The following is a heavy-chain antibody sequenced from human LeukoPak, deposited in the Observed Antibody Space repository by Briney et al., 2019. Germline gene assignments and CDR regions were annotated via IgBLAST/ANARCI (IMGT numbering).Heavy chain of an antibody. CDR2: INHSGST. V-gene: IGHV4-34*01. CDR3: ARVTIFGDL. D-gene: IGHD3-3*01. J-gene: IGHJ4*02. Sequence: PSETLSLTCAVYGGSFSGYYWSWIRQPPGKGLEWIAEINHSGSTNYNPSLKSRVTISVDTSKNQFSLKLSSVTAADTAVYYCARVTIFGDLWGQGTLVTVSS. CDR1: GGSFSGYY.